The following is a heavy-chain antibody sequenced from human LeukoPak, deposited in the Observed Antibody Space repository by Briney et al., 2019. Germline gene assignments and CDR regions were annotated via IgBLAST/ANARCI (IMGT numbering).Heavy chain of an antibody. CDR3: AAGWSRLYYYYGMDV. V-gene: IGHV1-58*02. Sequence: SVKVSCTASGFTFTSSAMQWVRQARGQRLEWIGWIVVGSGNTNYAQKFQERVTITRDMSTSTAYMELSSLRSEDTAVYYCAAGWSRLYYYYGMDVWGQGTTVTVSS. CDR2: IVVGSGNT. CDR1: GFTFTSSA. D-gene: IGHD3-16*01. J-gene: IGHJ6*02.